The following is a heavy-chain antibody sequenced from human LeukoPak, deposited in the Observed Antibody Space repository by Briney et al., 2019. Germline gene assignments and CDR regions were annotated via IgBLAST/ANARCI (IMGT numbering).Heavy chain of an antibody. V-gene: IGHV4-34*01. CDR2: INHSGST. Sequence: KPSETLPLTCTVSGGSISSYYWSWIRQPPGKGLEWIGEINHSGSTNYNPSLKSRVTISVDTSKNQFSLKLSSVTAADTAVYYCARGRRLLAAAGVKEFDYWGQGTLVTVSS. CDR3: ARGRRLLAAAGVKEFDY. CDR1: GGSISSYY. J-gene: IGHJ4*02. D-gene: IGHD6-13*01.